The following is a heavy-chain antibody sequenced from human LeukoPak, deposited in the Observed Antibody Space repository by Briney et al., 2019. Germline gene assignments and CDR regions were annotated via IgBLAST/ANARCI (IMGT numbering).Heavy chain of an antibody. CDR2: ISETGRST. CDR3: AKDTYSSSWYTLDY. V-gene: IGHV3-23*01. J-gene: IGHJ4*02. D-gene: IGHD6-13*01. CDR1: GFTFSTFA. Sequence: GGALRLSCVASGFTFSTFAMNWVRQAPGKGLEWVSTISETGRSTYYADSVKGQFTISRDNSKNTLYLQMNSLRAEDTAVYYCAKDTYSSSWYTLDYWGQGTLVTVSS.